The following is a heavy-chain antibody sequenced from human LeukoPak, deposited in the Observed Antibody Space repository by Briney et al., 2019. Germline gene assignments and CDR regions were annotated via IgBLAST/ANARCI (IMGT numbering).Heavy chain of an antibody. CDR3: ARHLYSGTSSFDH. Sequence: SETLSPTCTVSGGSISSYYCSWIRQPPGKGLEWIGFIYYTGSTRYNPSLKSRVTISVDTSKNQVSLKLSSMTAADTALYYCARHLYSGTSSFDHWGQGTLVTVSS. CDR2: IYYTGST. V-gene: IGHV4-59*08. J-gene: IGHJ4*02. CDR1: GGSISSYY. D-gene: IGHD1-26*01.